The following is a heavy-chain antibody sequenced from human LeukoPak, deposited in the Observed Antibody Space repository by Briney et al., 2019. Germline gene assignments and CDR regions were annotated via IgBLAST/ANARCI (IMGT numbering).Heavy chain of an antibody. Sequence: GGSLRLSCAASGFTFSSYSMSWVRQAPGKGLDWVSAISGSGGSTYYADSVKGRFTISSDNSKNKLYLQMNSLRAEDTAVYYCAKTIAVAGMVRYYYGMDVWGQGTTVTVSS. CDR3: AKTIAVAGMVRYYYGMDV. J-gene: IGHJ6*02. CDR2: ISGSGGST. V-gene: IGHV3-23*01. CDR1: GFTFSSYS. D-gene: IGHD6-19*01.